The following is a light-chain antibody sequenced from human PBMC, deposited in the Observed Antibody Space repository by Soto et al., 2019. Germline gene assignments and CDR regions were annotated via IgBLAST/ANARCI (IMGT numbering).Light chain of an antibody. J-gene: IGKJ3*01. CDR1: QSVASSY. V-gene: IGKV3-20*01. CDR3: QQYGNSHFT. Sequence: EIVLTQSPGTLSLSPGERATLSCRASQSVASSYLAWYQQKPGQAPRLVIHGASSRATGIPDRFSGSGSGTDFIPTISRLEPEDFAVYYCQQYGNSHFTFGPGTKVDIK. CDR2: GAS.